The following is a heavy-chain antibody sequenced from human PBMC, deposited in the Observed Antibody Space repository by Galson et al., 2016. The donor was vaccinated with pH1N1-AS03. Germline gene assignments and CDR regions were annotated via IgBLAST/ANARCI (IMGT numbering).Heavy chain of an antibody. CDR3: ARNRPIAVSGTDGFDP. J-gene: IGHJ5*02. V-gene: IGHV1-2*02. Sequence: SVKVSCKASGYTLTEYYLHWVRQAPGQGPEWMGWINPNSGGTKYAQKFQGRVTMTRDTSISIAYMEMSNLKSDDTAVYYCARNRPIAVSGTDGFDPWGQGTLVAVSS. CDR2: INPNSGGT. CDR1: GYTLTEYY. D-gene: IGHD6-19*01.